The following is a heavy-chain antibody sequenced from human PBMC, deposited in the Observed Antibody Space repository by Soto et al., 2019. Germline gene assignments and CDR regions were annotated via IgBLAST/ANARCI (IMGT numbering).Heavy chain of an antibody. CDR3: AKNGRAAAMYNWFDP. Sequence: EVPLLESGGGLVQPGGSLRLSCRGSGFTFSSDAMNWVRQAPGKGLECVSTISGSGGTTYYADSVKGRFTIPRDNSKNTLYLQMSSLRPEDTAVYYCAKNGRAAAMYNWFDPWGQGTLGTVSS. CDR2: ISGSGGTT. J-gene: IGHJ5*02. V-gene: IGHV3-23*01. D-gene: IGHD5-18*01. CDR1: GFTFSSDA.